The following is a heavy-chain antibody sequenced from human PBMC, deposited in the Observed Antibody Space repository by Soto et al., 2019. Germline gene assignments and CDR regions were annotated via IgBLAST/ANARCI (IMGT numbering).Heavy chain of an antibody. CDR3: TTEVHDSSGYYHDN. D-gene: IGHD3-22*01. Sequence: GGSLRLSCAASEFTFSNAWMSWVRQAPGKGLEWVGRIKSKADGGTPDYAAPVKGRFTISRDDSKNTLYLQMHSLKTEDTAVYYSTTEVHDSSGYYHDNWGQGTMVTVSS. J-gene: IGHJ4*02. CDR2: IKSKADGGTP. V-gene: IGHV3-15*01. CDR1: EFTFSNAW.